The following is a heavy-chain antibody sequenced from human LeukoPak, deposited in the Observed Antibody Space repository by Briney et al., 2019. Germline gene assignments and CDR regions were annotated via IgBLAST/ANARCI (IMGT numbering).Heavy chain of an antibody. CDR3: ATHPMVRGVIPLYYFDY. CDR2: ISSSSSYI. J-gene: IGHJ4*02. CDR1: GFTFSSYS. Sequence: GGSLRLSCAASGFTFSSYSMNWVRQAPGKGLEWVSSISSSSSYIYYADSVKGRFTISRDNAKNSLYLQMNSLRAEDTAVYYCATHPMVRGVIPLYYFDYWGQGTLVTVSS. D-gene: IGHD3-10*01. V-gene: IGHV3-21*01.